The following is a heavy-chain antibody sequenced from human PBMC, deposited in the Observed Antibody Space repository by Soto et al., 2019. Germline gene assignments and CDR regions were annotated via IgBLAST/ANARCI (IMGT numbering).Heavy chain of an antibody. V-gene: IGHV3-9*01. J-gene: IGHJ6*02. D-gene: IGHD4-17*01. Sequence: EVQLVESGGGLVQPGRSLRLSCAASGFTFDDYAMHWVRQAPGKGLEWVSGISWNSGSIGYADSVKGRFTISRDNAKNSLYLEMNSLRAEDTAVYYCAKDKNYGGEYYSYGMDVWGQGTTVTVSS. CDR3: AKDKNYGGEYYSYGMDV. CDR1: GFTFDDYA. CDR2: ISWNSGSI.